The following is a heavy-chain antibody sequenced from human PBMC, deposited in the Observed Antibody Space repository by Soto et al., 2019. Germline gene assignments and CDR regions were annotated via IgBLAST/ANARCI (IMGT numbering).Heavy chain of an antibody. D-gene: IGHD2-8*01. CDR2: ISPYNGNT. Sequence: QVQLVQSGAEVKEPGASVKVSCMASGYSFTSYGLIWLRQAPGQRLEWMGWISPYNGNTNYAQKIQGRVTMTTDTSTNTAYMELRSLRSDDTAVYYCARQFGVNPHFDYWGQGTLVAVSS. CDR3: ARQFGVNPHFDY. CDR1: GYSFTSYG. V-gene: IGHV1-18*01. J-gene: IGHJ4*02.